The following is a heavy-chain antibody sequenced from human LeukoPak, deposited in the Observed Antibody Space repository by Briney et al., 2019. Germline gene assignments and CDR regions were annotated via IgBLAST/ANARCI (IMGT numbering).Heavy chain of an antibody. CDR2: IYSGGST. V-gene: IGHV3-66*01. J-gene: IGHJ4*02. D-gene: IGHD4-17*01. Sequence: PAGSLRLSCAASEFSVGSNYMTWVRQAPGKGLEWVSLIYSGGSTYYADSVKGRFTISRDDAKNLLYLDMNSLRAEDTAVYYCARGHTAVTRHFDFWGQGTLVTVSS. CDR3: ARGHTAVTRHFDF. CDR1: EFSVGSNY.